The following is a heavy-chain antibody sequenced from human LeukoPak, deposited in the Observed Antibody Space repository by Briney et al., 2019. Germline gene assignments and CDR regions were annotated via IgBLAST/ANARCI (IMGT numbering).Heavy chain of an antibody. Sequence: SETLSLTCTVSGGSISGYYWSWIRQPPGEGLEWIGYIYNSGNTNYNPSLKSRVTISVDTSKNQLSLKLTSVTAADTAVYYCARYRAFDIWGRGTLVTVSS. CDR3: ARYRAFDI. J-gene: IGHJ3*02. CDR1: GGSISGYY. V-gene: IGHV4-59*01. CDR2: IYNSGNT.